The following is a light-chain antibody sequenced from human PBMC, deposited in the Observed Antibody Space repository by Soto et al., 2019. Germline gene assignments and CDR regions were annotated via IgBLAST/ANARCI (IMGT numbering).Light chain of an antibody. CDR2: WAS. CDR1: QTIFYTSSNKNY. J-gene: IGKJ3*01. Sequence: DIVLTQSPDSLAVSLGERATIHCKSSQTIFYTSSNKNYLAWYQQRPGQPPKLLIYWASDRESGVPNRFSGSGSGTDFTLTISCLQAEDVAVYYCQQYYSTPCTFGPGTRLDIK. V-gene: IGKV4-1*01. CDR3: QQYYSTPCT.